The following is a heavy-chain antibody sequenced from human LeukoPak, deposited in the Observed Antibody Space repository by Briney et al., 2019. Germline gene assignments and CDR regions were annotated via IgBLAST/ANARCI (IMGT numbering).Heavy chain of an antibody. CDR2: IYYSGST. CDR1: GGSISSSSYY. J-gene: IGHJ4*02. Sequence: TSETLSLTCTVSGGSISSSSYYWGWIRQPPGKGLEWIASIYYSGSTYYNLSLKSRVTISVDTSKNQFSLKLSSVPAADTAVYYCARAALRTPLTYFDYWGQGTLVTVSS. CDR3: ARAALRTPLTYFDY. D-gene: IGHD5-12*01. V-gene: IGHV4-39*07.